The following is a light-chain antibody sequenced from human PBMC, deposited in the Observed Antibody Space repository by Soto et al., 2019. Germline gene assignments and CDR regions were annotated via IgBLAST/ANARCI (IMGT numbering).Light chain of an antibody. Sequence: SALTQPASVSGSPGQSITLSCTGTNSDVGGYNYVSWYQQHPGKAPKLMIYEVSNRPSRVSNRFSGSKSGNTASLTISGLQAEYEADSDCTASKPLRRLVFRPGTK. CDR2: EVS. CDR1: NSDVGGYNY. CDR3: TASKPLRRLV. V-gene: IGLV2-14*01. J-gene: IGLJ1*01.